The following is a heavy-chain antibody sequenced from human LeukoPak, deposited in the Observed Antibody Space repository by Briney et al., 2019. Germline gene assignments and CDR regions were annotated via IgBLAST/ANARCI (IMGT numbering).Heavy chain of an antibody. D-gene: IGHD3-10*01. CDR3: ARVGYGSGSYLADY. V-gene: IGHV1-2*02. CDR1: GYTFTGYY. Sequence: ASVKVSCKASGYTFTGYYMHWVRQAPGQGLEWMGWINPNSGGTNYAQKFQGRVTMTRDTSISTAYMELSRLRSDDMAVYYCARVGYGSGSYLADYWGQGTLVTVSS. J-gene: IGHJ4*02. CDR2: INPNSGGT.